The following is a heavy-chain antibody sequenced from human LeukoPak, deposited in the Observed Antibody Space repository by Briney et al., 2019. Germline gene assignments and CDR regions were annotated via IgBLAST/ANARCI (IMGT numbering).Heavy chain of an antibody. CDR1: GYTFDDYA. J-gene: IGHJ6*02. Sequence: GGSLRLSCAASGYTFDDYAMHWVRQAPGKGLEWVSLISWDGGSTYYADSVKGRFTISRDNSKNSLYLQMNSLRAEDTALYYCAKDKGYYGSGEDYYYGMDVWGQGTTVTVSS. CDR2: ISWDGGST. CDR3: AKDKGYYGSGEDYYYGMDV. D-gene: IGHD3-10*01. V-gene: IGHV3-43D*03.